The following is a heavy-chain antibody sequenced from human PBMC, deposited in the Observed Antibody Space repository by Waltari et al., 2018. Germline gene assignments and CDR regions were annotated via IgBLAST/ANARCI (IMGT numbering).Heavy chain of an antibody. CDR3: AKDFSVQYYYGSGLGDV. V-gene: IGHV3-30*02. J-gene: IGHJ6*02. CDR2: IRYDGSNK. D-gene: IGHD3-10*01. Sequence: QVQLVESGGGVVQPGGSLRLSCAASGFTFGSYGMNWVRQAPGQGLEWVAFIRYDGSNKYYADSVKGRFTISRDNSKNTLYLQMNSLRAEDTAVYYCAKDFSVQYYYGSGLGDVWGQGTTVTVSS. CDR1: GFTFGSYG.